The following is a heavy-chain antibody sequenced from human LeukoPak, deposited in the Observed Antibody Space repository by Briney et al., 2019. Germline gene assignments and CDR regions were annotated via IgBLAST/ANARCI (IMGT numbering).Heavy chain of an antibody. D-gene: IGHD3-22*01. CDR3: AREDSSGYLDY. J-gene: IGHJ4*02. Sequence: SETLSLTCTVSGGSISSYYWSWIRQPPGKGLEWIGYIYYSGSTNYNPSLKSRVTISVDTSKNQFSLKLSSVTAADTAVYYCAREDSSGYLDYWGQGTLVTVSS. CDR1: GGSISSYY. V-gene: IGHV4-59*01. CDR2: IYYSGST.